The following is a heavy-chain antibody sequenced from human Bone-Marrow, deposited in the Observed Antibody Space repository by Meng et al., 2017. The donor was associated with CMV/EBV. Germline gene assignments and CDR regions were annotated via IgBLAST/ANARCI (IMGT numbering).Heavy chain of an antibody. CDR2: INSDGSRT. V-gene: IGHV3-74*01. CDR3: ARVVRGDKYGSYYFDY. Sequence: GGSLRLSCAACGFTFSSSWMHWVRQAPGKGLVWVSRINSDGSRTTYADSVKGRFTISRDNAKNTLYLQVNSLTAEDTAVYYCARVVRGDKYGSYYFDYWGQGTLVTVSS. J-gene: IGHJ4*02. D-gene: IGHD5-18*01. CDR1: GFTFSSSW.